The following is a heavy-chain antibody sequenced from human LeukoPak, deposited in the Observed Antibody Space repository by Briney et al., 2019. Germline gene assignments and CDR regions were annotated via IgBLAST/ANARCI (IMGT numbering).Heavy chain of an antibody. CDR1: GFSFISEA. CDR3: AKVGSSGWYEGRLFDY. J-gene: IGHJ4*02. V-gene: IGHV3-23*01. D-gene: IGHD6-19*01. Sequence: GGCLRLSCGISGFSFISEARGWGRRAPGRGVGWTPAISGSGGSTYYADSVKDRFTISRDNSKNTLYLQMNSRRAEDTAVYYCAKVGSSGWYEGRLFDYWGQGTLVTVPS. CDR2: ISGSGGST.